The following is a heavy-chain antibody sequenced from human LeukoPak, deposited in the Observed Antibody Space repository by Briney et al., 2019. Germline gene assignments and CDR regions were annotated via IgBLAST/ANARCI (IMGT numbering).Heavy chain of an antibody. CDR1: GYSISSGYY. CDR2: IYHSGST. V-gene: IGHV4-38-2*02. CDR3: ARVLRDGYNSWYFDY. J-gene: IGHJ4*02. Sequence: PSETLSLTCTVSGYSISSGYYWGWIRQPPGKGLEWIGSIYHSGSTYYNPSLKSRVTISVDTSKNQFSLKLSSVTAADTAVYYCARVLRDGYNSWYFDYWGQRTLVTVSS. D-gene: IGHD5-24*01.